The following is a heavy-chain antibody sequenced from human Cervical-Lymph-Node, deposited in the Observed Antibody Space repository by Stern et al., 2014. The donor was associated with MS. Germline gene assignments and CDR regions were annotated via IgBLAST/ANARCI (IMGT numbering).Heavy chain of an antibody. J-gene: IGHJ4*02. CDR1: GYLFDDYW. CDR3: ANSPATPSGYDRFDY. CDR2: IFPRDSNT. V-gene: IGHV5-51*03. D-gene: IGHD5-12*01. Sequence: EVQLVESGAEVKKPGESLKISCEASGYLFDDYWIGWVRQMSGRGLELVAIIFPRDSNTRYSPSVQGQVTIPADKSIRTAYLQWSGLKAADPARYYCANSPATPSGYDRFDYWGQGALVTVSS.